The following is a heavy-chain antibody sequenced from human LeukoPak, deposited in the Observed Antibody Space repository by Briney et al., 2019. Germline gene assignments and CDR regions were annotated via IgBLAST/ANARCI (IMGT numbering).Heavy chain of an antibody. V-gene: IGHV3-48*03. CDR1: GFTFSSYE. J-gene: IGHJ4*02. CDR3: ARSDSSSWYFTFDY. Sequence: PGGSLRLSCAASGFTFSSYEMNWVRQAPGKGLEWVSYISSSGSTRYYADSVKGQFTISRDNAKKSVYLQMNSLRAEDTAVYYCARSDSSSWYFTFDYWGQGTLVTVSS. D-gene: IGHD6-13*01. CDR2: ISSSGSTR.